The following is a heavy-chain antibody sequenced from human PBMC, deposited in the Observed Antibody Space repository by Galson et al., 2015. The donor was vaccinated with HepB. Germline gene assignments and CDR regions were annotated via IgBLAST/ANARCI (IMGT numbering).Heavy chain of an antibody. CDR3: AREWRRITISRHYYYGMDV. CDR2: IYSGGST. J-gene: IGHJ6*02. CDR1: GFTVSSNY. D-gene: IGHD3-9*01. Sequence: SLRLSCAASGFTVSSNYMSWVRQAPGKGLEWVSVIYSGGSTYYADSVKGRFTISRDNSKNTLYLQMNSLRAEDTAVYYCAREWRRITISRHYYYGMDVWGQGTTVTVSS. V-gene: IGHV3-53*01.